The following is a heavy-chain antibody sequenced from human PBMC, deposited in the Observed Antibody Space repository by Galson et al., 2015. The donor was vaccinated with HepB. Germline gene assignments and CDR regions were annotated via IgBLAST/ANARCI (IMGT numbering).Heavy chain of an antibody. CDR3: ARIQDGDYVGGYFDY. D-gene: IGHD4-17*01. J-gene: IGHJ4*02. Sequence: PALVKPTQTLTLPCTFSGFSLRTSGMCVSWIRQPPGKALEWLARIDWDDDKYYSTSLKTRLTISKDTSKNQVVLTMTNMDPVDTATYYCARIQDGDYVGGYFDYWGQGTLVTVSS. CDR2: IDWDDDK. CDR1: GFSLRTSGMC. V-gene: IGHV2-70*11.